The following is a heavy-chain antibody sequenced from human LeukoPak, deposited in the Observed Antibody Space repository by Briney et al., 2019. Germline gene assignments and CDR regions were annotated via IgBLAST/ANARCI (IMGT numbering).Heavy chain of an antibody. CDR2: ISSSSSYI. J-gene: IGHJ6*02. Sequence: GGSLRLSCAASGFTFSSYSMNWVRQAPGKGLEWVSSISSSSSYIYYADSVKGRFTISSDNAKNSLYLQMNSLRAEDTAVYYCARDRDYDFWSGYETSHYYYYYGMDVWGQGTTVTVSS. CDR3: ARDRDYDFWSGYETSHYYYYYGMDV. D-gene: IGHD3-3*01. CDR1: GFTFSSYS. V-gene: IGHV3-21*01.